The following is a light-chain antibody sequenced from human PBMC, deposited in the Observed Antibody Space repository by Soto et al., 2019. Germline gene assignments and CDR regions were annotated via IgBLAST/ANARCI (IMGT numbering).Light chain of an antibody. CDR3: SSYTSSSTLVV. V-gene: IGLV2-14*01. J-gene: IGLJ2*01. CDR1: SSDVGGYNY. CDR2: EVS. Sequence: QSALTQPASVSGSPGQSITISCTGTSSDVGGYNYVSWYQQHPGKAPKFMIYEVSNRPSGVSNRFSGSKSGNTASLTISGLQAEDEADYYCSSYTSSSTLVVFGGGTMLTVL.